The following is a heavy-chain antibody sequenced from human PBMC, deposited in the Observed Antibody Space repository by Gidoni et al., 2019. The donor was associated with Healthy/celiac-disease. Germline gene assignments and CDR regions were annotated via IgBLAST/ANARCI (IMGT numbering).Heavy chain of an antibody. V-gene: IGHV3-30*01. CDR3: AREGQWQDFDY. D-gene: IGHD6-19*01. CDR1: SYA. CDR2: ISYDGSNK. J-gene: IGHJ4*02. Sequence: SYAMHWVRQAPGKGLEWVAVISYDGSNKYYADSVKGRFTISRDNSKNTLYLQMNSLRAEDTAVYYCAREGQWQDFDYWGQGTLVTVSS.